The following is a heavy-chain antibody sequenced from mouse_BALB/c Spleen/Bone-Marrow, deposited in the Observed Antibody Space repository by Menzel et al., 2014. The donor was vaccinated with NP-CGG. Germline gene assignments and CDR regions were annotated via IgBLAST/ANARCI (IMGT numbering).Heavy chain of an antibody. CDR2: ISSGGSYI. Sequence: EVQLVESGGGLVKPGGSLKLSCAASGFTFXGYAMSWVRQSPEKRLEWVATISSGGSYIHYPDSVKGRFTISRGNAKNXLYLQMSSLRSEDTAIYYCARPDPWFAYWGQGTLVTVSA. V-gene: IGHV5-9-3*01. CDR1: GFTFXGYA. J-gene: IGHJ3*01. CDR3: ARPDPWFAY.